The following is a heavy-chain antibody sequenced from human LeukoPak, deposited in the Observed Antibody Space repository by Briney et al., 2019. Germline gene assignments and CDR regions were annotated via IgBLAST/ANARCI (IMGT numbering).Heavy chain of an antibody. CDR2: INPNSGGT. CDR3: AIITMVRGVIIPFDY. Sequence: ASVKVSCKASGYTFTGYYMHWVRQAPGQGLEWMGWINPNSGGTNYAQKFQGRVTMTRDTSISTAYMELSRLRSDDTAVYYCAIITMVRGVIIPFDYWGQGTLVTVSS. CDR1: GYTFTGYY. V-gene: IGHV1-2*02. J-gene: IGHJ4*02. D-gene: IGHD3-10*01.